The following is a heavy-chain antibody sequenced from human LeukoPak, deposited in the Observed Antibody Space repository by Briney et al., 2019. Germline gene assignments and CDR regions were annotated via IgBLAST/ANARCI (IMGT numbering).Heavy chain of an antibody. CDR2: ISSSSDTI. CDR1: GFTFSNYA. Sequence: GGSLRLSCAASGFTFSNYAINWVRQAPGKGLEWVSYISSSSDTIYYADSVKGRFTISRDNARNSLYLQMNSLRAEDTAVYYCARDSWGYYYDSSGYYFPYYFYYLDVWGKGTTVTVSS. D-gene: IGHD3-22*01. CDR3: ARDSWGYYYDSSGYYFPYYFYYLDV. V-gene: IGHV3-48*01. J-gene: IGHJ6*03.